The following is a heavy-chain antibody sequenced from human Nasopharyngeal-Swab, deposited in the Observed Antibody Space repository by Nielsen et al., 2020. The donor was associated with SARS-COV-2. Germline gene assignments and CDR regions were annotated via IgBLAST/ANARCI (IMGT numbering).Heavy chain of an antibody. CDR3: ATDKFYNAYD. CDR2: IKSDGISI. CDR1: AYNFRDYW. V-gene: IGHV3-74*03. J-gene: IGHJ4*02. D-gene: IGHD3-10*01. Sequence: GESLKISCVASAYNFRDYWMHWFRQAPGKGLLWVSRIKSDGISITYADSVKGRFTISRDDAKKTLYLQMNSLRAEDTAVYYCATDKFYNAYDWGQGTLVTVSS.